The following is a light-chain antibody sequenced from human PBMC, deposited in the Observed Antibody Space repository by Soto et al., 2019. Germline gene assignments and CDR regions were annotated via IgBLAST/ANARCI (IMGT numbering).Light chain of an antibody. CDR1: QSVSSN. Sequence: EIVMTQSPATLSVSPGERATLSCRASQSVSSNLALYQQKPGQAPRRLIYGASTRATGIPARFSGSGSGTEFTLTISSLQSEDFAVYYCQQYNKWPPVRTFGQGTKVEIK. V-gene: IGKV3-15*01. J-gene: IGKJ1*01. CDR2: GAS. CDR3: QQYNKWPPVRT.